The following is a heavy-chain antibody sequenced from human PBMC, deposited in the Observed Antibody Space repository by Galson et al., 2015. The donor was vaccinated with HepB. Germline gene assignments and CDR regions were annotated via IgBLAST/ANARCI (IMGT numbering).Heavy chain of an antibody. CDR3: ARGSGIVATIIDY. CDR2: IWYDGSNK. CDR1: GFTFSPYG. V-gene: IGHV3-33*08. Sequence: SLRLSCAASGFTFSPYGMHWVRQAPGKGLEWVAVIWYDGSNKYYADSVKGRFTISRDNSKNMLYLQMNSLRAEDTAVYYCARGSGIVATIIDYWGQGTLVTVSS. J-gene: IGHJ4*02. D-gene: IGHD5-12*01.